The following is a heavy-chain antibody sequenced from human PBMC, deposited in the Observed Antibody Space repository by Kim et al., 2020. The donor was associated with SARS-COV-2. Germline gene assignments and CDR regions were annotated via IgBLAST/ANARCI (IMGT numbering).Heavy chain of an antibody. CDR3: AGDQETSRYYYFGMDV. Sequence: ASVKVSCKASGYTFTGYFLHWVRLAPGQGLEWMGRINPNRGATKYAQKFQGRVTMTRDTSNSTAYMELSSLRSDDTDVYYCAGDQETSRYYYFGMDVWGQGTTVTVSS. CDR1: GYTFTGYF. V-gene: IGHV1-2*05. CDR2: INPNRGAT. J-gene: IGHJ6*01. D-gene: IGHD3-9*01.